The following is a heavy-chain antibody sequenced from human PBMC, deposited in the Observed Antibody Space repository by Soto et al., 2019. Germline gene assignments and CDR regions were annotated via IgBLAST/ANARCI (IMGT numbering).Heavy chain of an antibody. D-gene: IGHD6-13*01. CDR2: ISWNSGSI. CDR3: ANAADPYSSSSYDWFDP. J-gene: IGHJ5*02. CDR1: GFTFDDYA. Sequence: GGSLRLSCAASGFTFDDYAMHWVRQAPGKGLEWVAGISWNSGSIGYADSVKGRFTIARDNAKNSLYLQMNSLRAEDTALYYCANAADPYSSSSYDWFDPWGQGTLVTVSS. V-gene: IGHV3-9*01.